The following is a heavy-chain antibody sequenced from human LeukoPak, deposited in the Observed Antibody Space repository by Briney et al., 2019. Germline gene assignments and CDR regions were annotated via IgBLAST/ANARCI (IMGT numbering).Heavy chain of an antibody. CDR1: GYTFTGYY. D-gene: IGHD3-16*01. CDR3: ARDREGAMPAFDI. CDR2: INPNSGGT. J-gene: IGHJ3*02. V-gene: IGHV1-2*02. Sequence: ASVKVSCKASGYTFTGYYMHWVRQAPGQGLEWMGWINPNSGGTNYAQKFQGRVTMTRDTSISTAYMELSRLRSDDTAVYYCARDREGAMPAFDIWGQGTMVTVSS.